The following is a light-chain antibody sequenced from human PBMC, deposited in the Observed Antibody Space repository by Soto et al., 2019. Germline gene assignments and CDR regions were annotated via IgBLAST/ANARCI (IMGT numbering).Light chain of an antibody. CDR1: SSNIGSNY. CDR3: AAWDDSRSGYV. Sequence: QAVVTQPPSASGTPGQRVTISCSGSSSNIGSNYVYWYQQLPGTAPKLLIYKNNQRPSGVPDRFSGSKSGTSASLAISGLRSEDEADYYCAAWDDSRSGYVFGAGTKVTVL. V-gene: IGLV1-47*01. CDR2: KNN. J-gene: IGLJ1*01.